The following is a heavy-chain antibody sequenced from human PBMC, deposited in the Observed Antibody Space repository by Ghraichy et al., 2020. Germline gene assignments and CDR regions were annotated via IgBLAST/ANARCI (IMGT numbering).Heavy chain of an antibody. CDR3: ARDKEANGGNPGYRWFDP. CDR2: ISSSSSYI. J-gene: IGHJ5*02. D-gene: IGHD4-23*01. V-gene: IGHV3-21*01. Sequence: GGSLRLSCAASGFTFSSYSMNWVRQAPGKGLEWVSSISSSSSYIYYADSVKGRFTISRDNAKNSLYLQMNSLRAEDTAVYYCARDKEANGGNPGYRWFDPWGQGTLVTVSS. CDR1: GFTFSSYS.